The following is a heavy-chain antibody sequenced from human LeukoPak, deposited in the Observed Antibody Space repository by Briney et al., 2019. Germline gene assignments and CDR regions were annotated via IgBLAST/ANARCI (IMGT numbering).Heavy chain of an antibody. V-gene: IGHV1-2*02. Sequence: ASVKVSCKASGYTFTGYYMHWVRPAPGQGLEWMGWINPNSGGTNHAQKFQGRVTMTRDTSISTAYMELSRLRSDDTAVYYCWTTAIYYYYMDVWGKGTTVTVSS. CDR3: WTTAIYYYYMDV. CDR1: GYTFTGYY. J-gene: IGHJ6*03. D-gene: IGHD5-18*01. CDR2: INPNSGGT.